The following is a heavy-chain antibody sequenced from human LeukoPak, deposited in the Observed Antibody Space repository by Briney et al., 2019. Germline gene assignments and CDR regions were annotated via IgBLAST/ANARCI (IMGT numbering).Heavy chain of an antibody. V-gene: IGHV4-34*01. CDR2: INHSGST. CDR1: GGSFSGYY. J-gene: IGHJ4*02. D-gene: IGHD1-7*01. CDR3: ARALYNWNYFERPYYFDY. Sequence: PSETLSLTCAVYGGSFSGYYWSWIRQPPGKGLEWIGEINHSGSTNYNPSLKSRVTISVDTSKNQFSLKLSSVTAADTAVYYCARALYNWNYFERPYYFDYWGQGTLVTVSS.